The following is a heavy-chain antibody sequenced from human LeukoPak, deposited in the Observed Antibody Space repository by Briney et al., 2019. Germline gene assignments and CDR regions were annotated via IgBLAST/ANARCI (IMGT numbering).Heavy chain of an antibody. Sequence: ASVKVSCKASGYTFTGYYVHWVRQAPGQGLEWMGWINPNSGGTNYAQKFQGRVTMTRDTSISTAYMELSRLRSDDTAVYYCARVVRRTVRAAADINWFDPWGQGTLVTVSS. CDR1: GYTFTGYY. V-gene: IGHV1-2*02. CDR3: ARVVRRTVRAAADINWFDP. J-gene: IGHJ5*02. CDR2: INPNSGGT. D-gene: IGHD6-13*01.